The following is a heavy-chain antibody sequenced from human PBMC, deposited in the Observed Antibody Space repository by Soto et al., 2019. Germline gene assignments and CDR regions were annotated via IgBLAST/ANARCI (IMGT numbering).Heavy chain of an antibody. V-gene: IGHV3-30*03. Sequence: GGSLRLSCAASGSTFSSYGMHWVRQAPGKGLEWVAVISYDGSNKYYADSVKGRFTISRDNSKNTLYLQMNSLRAEDTAVYYCASRRSNWFDPWGQGTLVTVSS. CDR2: ISYDGSNK. J-gene: IGHJ5*02. CDR1: GSTFSSYG. CDR3: ASRRSNWFDP. D-gene: IGHD6-6*01.